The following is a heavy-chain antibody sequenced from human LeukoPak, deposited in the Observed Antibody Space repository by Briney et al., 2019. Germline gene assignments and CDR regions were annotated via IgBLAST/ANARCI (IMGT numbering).Heavy chain of an antibody. D-gene: IGHD3/OR15-3a*01. CDR2: ISSSSSYI. V-gene: IGHV3-21*01. CDR1: GFTFSSYS. Sequence: GGSLRLSCAASGFTFSSYSMNWVRQAPGKGLEWVSSISSSSSYIYYADSVKGRFTISRDNAKNSLYLQMNSLRAEDTAVYYCARVGTGYNGPLDYWGQGTLVTVSS. J-gene: IGHJ4*02. CDR3: ARVGTGYNGPLDY.